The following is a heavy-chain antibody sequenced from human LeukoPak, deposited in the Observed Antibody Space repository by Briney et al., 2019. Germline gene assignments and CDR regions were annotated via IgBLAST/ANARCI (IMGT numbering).Heavy chain of an antibody. CDR1: GFTFRSYW. D-gene: IGHD6-13*01. V-gene: IGHV3-74*01. Sequence: GGSLRLSCAASGFTFRSYWMHWVRQAPGEGLVWVSRINSDGSSTSYADSVKGRFTISRDNAKNSLYLQMNSLRAEDTAVYYCAREEDSSSWIRAFDYWGQGTLVTVSS. CDR2: INSDGSST. CDR3: AREEDSSSWIRAFDY. J-gene: IGHJ4*02.